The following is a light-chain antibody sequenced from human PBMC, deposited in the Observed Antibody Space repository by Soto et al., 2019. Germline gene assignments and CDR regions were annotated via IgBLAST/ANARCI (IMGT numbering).Light chain of an antibody. V-gene: IGLV2-11*01. CDR2: DVS. CDR1: SSDVGGYNY. Sequence: QSALTQPRSVSGSPGQSVTISCTGTSSDVGGYNYVSWYQQHPGKAPKLMIYDVSERPSGVPDRFSGSKSGNTASLTISGLQAEDEADYYCCSYAGSYTFVFAPGTKVNVL. CDR3: CSYAGSYTFV. J-gene: IGLJ1*01.